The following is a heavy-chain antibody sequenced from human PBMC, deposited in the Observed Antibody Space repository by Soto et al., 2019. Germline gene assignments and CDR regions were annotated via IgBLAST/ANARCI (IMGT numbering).Heavy chain of an antibody. V-gene: IGHV3-30*18. Sequence: QVQLVESGGGVVQPGRSLRLSCAASGFSFSIYGMHWVRQAPGKGLQWVAAISYDGSERYYADSVKGRFTISRDNSNNTTYVHMNSLRADDKAVYYCANDVVSGSRTAPFNYYGMDVWGQGTTVTVSS. CDR2: ISYDGSER. CDR3: ANDVVSGSRTAPFNYYGMDV. J-gene: IGHJ6*02. D-gene: IGHD3-10*01. CDR1: GFSFSIYG.